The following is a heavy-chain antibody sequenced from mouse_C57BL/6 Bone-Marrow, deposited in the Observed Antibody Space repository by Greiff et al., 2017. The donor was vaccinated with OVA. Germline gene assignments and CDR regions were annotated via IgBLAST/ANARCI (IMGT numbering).Heavy chain of an antibody. J-gene: IGHJ3*01. CDR3: ARGADGYPSWFAY. V-gene: IGHV1-18*01. Sequence: EVKLVESGPELVKPGASVKIPCKASGYTFTDYNMDWVKQSHGKSLEWIGDINPNNGGTIYNQKFKGKATLTVDKSSSTAYMELRSLTSEDTAVYYCARGADGYPSWFAYWGQGTLVTVSA. D-gene: IGHD2-3*01. CDR1: GYTFTDYN. CDR2: INPNNGGT.